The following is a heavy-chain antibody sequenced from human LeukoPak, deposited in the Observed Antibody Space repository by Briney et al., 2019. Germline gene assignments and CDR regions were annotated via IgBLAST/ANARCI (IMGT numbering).Heavy chain of an antibody. Sequence: ASVKVCCKASGYTFTSYYMHWVRQAPGQGLEWMGIINPSGGSTSYAQKFQGRVTMTRDTSTSTVYMELSSLRSEDTAVYYCATIVVVPAAMAVGFDPWGQGTLVTVSS. CDR2: INPSGGST. D-gene: IGHD2-2*01. CDR3: ATIVVVPAAMAVGFDP. V-gene: IGHV1-46*01. CDR1: GYTFTSYY. J-gene: IGHJ5*02.